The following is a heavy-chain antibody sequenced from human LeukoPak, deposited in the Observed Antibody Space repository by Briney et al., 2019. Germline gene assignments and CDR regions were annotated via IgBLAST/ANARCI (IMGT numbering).Heavy chain of an antibody. D-gene: IGHD3-16*01. V-gene: IGHV4-4*09. CDR2: IYTSGST. CDR3: ARLGGNLYYFEY. J-gene: IGHJ4*02. Sequence: SETLSLTCTVSGGSISSYYWSWIRQPPGKGLEWIGYIYTSGSTNYNPSLKSRVTISVDTSKNQFSLKLSSVTAADTAVYYCARLGGNLYYFEYWGQGTLVTVSS. CDR1: GGSISSYY.